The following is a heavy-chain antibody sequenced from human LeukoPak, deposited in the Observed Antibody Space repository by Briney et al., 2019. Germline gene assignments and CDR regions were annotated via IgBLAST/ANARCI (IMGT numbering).Heavy chain of an antibody. D-gene: IGHD3-22*01. V-gene: IGHV3-48*04. CDR3: ARLSTHYYDSSGHYYFDY. Sequence: PGGSLRLSCAASGFTFSSYSMNWVRQAPGKGLEWVSYISSSSSTIYYADSVKGRFTISRDNAKNSLYLQMNSLRAEDTAVYYCARLSTHYYDSSGHYYFDYWGQGTLVTVSS. CDR2: ISSSSSTI. J-gene: IGHJ4*02. CDR1: GFTFSSYS.